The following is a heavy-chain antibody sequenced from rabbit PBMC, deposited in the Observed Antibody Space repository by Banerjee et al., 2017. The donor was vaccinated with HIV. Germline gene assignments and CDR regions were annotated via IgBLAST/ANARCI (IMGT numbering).Heavy chain of an antibody. D-gene: IGHD6-1*01. CDR1: GIDFSSYYY. J-gene: IGHJ4*01. Sequence: QEQLVESGGGLVQPEGSLTLTCTASGIDFSSYYYMCWVRQAPGKGLEWIGCIYTGSSGNTYYASWANGRFTISKISSTTVTLQMTSLTAADTATYFCARSTGGDGGYGYATNLWGQGTLVTVS. CDR2: IYTGSSGNT. V-gene: IGHV1S45*01. CDR3: ARSTGGDGGYGYATNL.